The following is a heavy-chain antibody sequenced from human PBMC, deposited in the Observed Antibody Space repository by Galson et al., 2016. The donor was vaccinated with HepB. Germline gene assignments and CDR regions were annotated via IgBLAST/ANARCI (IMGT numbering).Heavy chain of an antibody. Sequence: QSGAEVKKPGESLKISCPGSGDNFATYWIGCVRQVPGKGLEWLGLISPSDSDTQYSPSFQGQVTISADRSISTAYLQWDSLRASDTAMNYCTRRAVRGLITRHAFEIWGQGTMVTVSS. V-gene: IGHV5-51*01. CDR1: GDNFATYW. CDR2: ISPSDSDT. D-gene: IGHD3-10*01. CDR3: TRRAVRGLITRHAFEI. J-gene: IGHJ3*02.